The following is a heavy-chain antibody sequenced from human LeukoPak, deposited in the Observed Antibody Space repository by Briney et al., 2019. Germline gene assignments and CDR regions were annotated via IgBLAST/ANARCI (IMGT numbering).Heavy chain of an antibody. CDR2: IIPIFGTA. CDR3: ARSQAPGGYFDWLSYPL. D-gene: IGHD3-9*01. J-gene: IGHJ4*02. V-gene: IGHV1-69*06. CDR1: GGTFSSYA. Sequence: VASVKVSCKASGGTFSSYAISWVRQAPGQGLEWMGGIIPIFGTANYAQKFQGRVTITADKSTSTAYMELSSLRSEDTAVYYCARSQAPGGYFDWLSYPLWGQGTLVTVSS.